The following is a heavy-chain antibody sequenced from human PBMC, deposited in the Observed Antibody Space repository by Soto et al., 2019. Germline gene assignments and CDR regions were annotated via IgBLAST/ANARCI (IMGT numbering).Heavy chain of an antibody. CDR2: INHSGST. V-gene: IGHV4-34*01. Sequence: PSETLSLTCAVYGGSFSGYYWSWIRQPPGKGLEWIGEINHSGSTNYNPSLKSRVTISVDTSKNQFSLKLSSVTAADTAVYYCATIDYGSGSRYYYFDYWRQGTLVTVS. J-gene: IGHJ4*02. CDR3: ATIDYGSGSRYYYFDY. D-gene: IGHD3-10*01. CDR1: GGSFSGYY.